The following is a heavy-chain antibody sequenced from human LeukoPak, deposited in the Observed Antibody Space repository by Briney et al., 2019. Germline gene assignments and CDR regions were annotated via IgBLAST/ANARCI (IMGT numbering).Heavy chain of an antibody. V-gene: IGHV3-48*01. D-gene: IGHD2-2*01. CDR2: ISSSSSTI. CDR1: GFTFSSYS. J-gene: IGHJ4*02. CDR3: ARGSTSWPYYFDY. Sequence: GGSLRLSCAASGFTFSSYSMNWVRQAPGKGLEWVSYISSSSSTIYYADSVKGRFTTSRDNAKNSLYLQMNSLRAEDTAVYYCARGSTSWPYYFDYWGQGTLVTVSS.